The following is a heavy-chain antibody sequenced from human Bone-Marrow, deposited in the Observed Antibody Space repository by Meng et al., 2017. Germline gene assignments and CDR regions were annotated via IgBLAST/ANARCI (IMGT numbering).Heavy chain of an antibody. Sequence: HVQLVQVGAGVKEPGSAVKVSCKCSAATFSSYTISWVRQAPGQGLEWMGGIIPIFDTANYAQKFQGRVTITADKSTSTAYMELSRLRSDDTAVYYCARDPGWGLRSSWYGDLKDYWGQGTLVTVSS. D-gene: IGHD6-13*01. CDR3: ARDPGWGLRSSWYGDLKDY. V-gene: IGHV1-69*06. CDR2: IIPIFDTA. J-gene: IGHJ4*02. CDR1: AATFSSYT.